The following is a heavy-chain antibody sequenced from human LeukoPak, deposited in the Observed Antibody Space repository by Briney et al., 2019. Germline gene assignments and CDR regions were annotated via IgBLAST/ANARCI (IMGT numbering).Heavy chain of an antibody. CDR1: GGSISSYY. CDR3: ARRPSGGYFDWLGYFDY. Sequence: SETLSLTCTVSGGSISSYYWSWIRQPPGKGLEWIGYIYYSGSTNYNPSLKSRVTISVDTSKNQFSLKLSSVTAADTAVYYCARRPSGGYFDWLGYFDYWGREPWSPSPQ. D-gene: IGHD3-9*01. J-gene: IGHJ4*02. CDR2: IYYSGST. V-gene: IGHV4-59*08.